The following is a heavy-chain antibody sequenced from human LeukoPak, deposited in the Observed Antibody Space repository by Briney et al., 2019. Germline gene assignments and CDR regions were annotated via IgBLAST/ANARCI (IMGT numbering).Heavy chain of an antibody. CDR3: TTEGDGYNKGYS. Sequence: GGSLRLSCTASGFTISNDWMSWVRRAPGKGREWVGRIRRKTDGGTADYVAAVQGRFTISRDDTENRLYLQMNSLRTEDTAVYYCTTEGDGYNKGYSWGQGTLVTVSS. J-gene: IGHJ4*02. D-gene: IGHD5-24*01. CDR2: IRRKTDGGTA. V-gene: IGHV3-15*01. CDR1: GFTISNDW.